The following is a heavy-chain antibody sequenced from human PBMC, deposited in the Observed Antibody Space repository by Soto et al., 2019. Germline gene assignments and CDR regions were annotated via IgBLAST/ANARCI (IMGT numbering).Heavy chain of an antibody. CDR2: IYHSGST. J-gene: IGHJ6*02. Sequence: QVQLQGSGPGLVKPSGTLSLTCAVSGGSISSSNWWSWVRQPPGKGLEWIGEIYHSGSTNYNPSLKSRVTISLDKSKNQFSLKLSSVTAADTAVYYCARFSATYYYGMDVWGQGTTVTVSS. CDR1: GGSISSSNW. V-gene: IGHV4-4*02. CDR3: ARFSATYYYGMDV.